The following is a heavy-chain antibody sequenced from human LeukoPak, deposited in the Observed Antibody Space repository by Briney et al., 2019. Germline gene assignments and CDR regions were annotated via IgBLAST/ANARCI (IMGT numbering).Heavy chain of an antibody. CDR3: ARDVEDYYVSSRYSAGP. D-gene: IGHD3-22*01. Sequence: GASVKVSCKASGYTFTSYGISWVRQAPGQGLEWMGWISAYNGNTNYAQKLQGRVTMTTDTSTSTAYMELRSLRSDDTAVYYCARDVEDYYVSSRYSAGPWGQGTLVTVSS. CDR1: GYTFTSYG. CDR2: ISAYNGNT. V-gene: IGHV1-18*01. J-gene: IGHJ5*02.